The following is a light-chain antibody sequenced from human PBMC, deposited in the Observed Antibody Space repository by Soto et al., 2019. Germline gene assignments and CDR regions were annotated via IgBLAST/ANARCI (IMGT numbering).Light chain of an antibody. CDR1: QSLLHSNGYNY. CDR2: LGS. CDR3: MQALQGT. V-gene: IGKV2-28*01. J-gene: IGKJ2*02. Sequence: DIVMTQSPLSLPVTPGEPASISCRSSQSLLHSNGYNYLDWYLQKPGQSPQLLIYLGSNRASGVYDRFSGSGSGTDFTLKISRVESEDVGIYYCMQALQGTFGQGTKLEIK.